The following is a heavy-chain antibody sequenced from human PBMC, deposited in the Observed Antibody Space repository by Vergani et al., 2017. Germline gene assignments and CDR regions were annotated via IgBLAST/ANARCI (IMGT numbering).Heavy chain of an antibody. D-gene: IGHD2-2*01. Sequence: EVQLVESGGGLVQPGGSLRLSCAASGFTFSSYSMNWVRQAPGKGLEWVSYISSSSSTIYYADSVKGRFTISRDNAKNSLYLQMNSLRAEDTAVYYCARYQSRLSETYGMDVWRQGTTVTVSS. CDR3: ARYQSRLSETYGMDV. CDR2: ISSSSSTI. CDR1: GFTFSSYS. J-gene: IGHJ6*02. V-gene: IGHV3-48*01.